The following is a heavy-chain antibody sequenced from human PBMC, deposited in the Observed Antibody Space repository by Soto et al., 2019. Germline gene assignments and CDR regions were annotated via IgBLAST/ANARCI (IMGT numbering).Heavy chain of an antibody. CDR3: ARVRSGSSRSSAFDI. Sequence: ASVKVSCKASGYTFSDFFLHWVRQAPGQGLEWMGWINPNSGATNYAQRFQGRVTMTRDTSISTAYMELSRLRSDDTAVYYCARVRSGSSRSSAFDIWGQGTMVTVSS. V-gene: IGHV1-2*02. D-gene: IGHD1-26*01. J-gene: IGHJ3*02. CDR1: GYTFSDFF. CDR2: INPNSGAT.